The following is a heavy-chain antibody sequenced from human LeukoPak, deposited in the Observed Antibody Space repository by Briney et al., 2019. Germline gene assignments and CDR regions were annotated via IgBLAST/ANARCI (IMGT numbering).Heavy chain of an antibody. Sequence: PGGSLRLSCAASGFTFSSYWMSWVRQAPGKGLEWVANIKQDGSEKYYVDSVKGRFTISRGNAKNSLYLQMNSLRAEDTAVYYCAREITMVRGNPILAEGRPPYFDYWGQGTLVTVSS. D-gene: IGHD3-10*01. J-gene: IGHJ4*02. CDR1: GFTFSSYW. V-gene: IGHV3-7*01. CDR3: AREITMVRGNPILAEGRPPYFDY. CDR2: IKQDGSEK.